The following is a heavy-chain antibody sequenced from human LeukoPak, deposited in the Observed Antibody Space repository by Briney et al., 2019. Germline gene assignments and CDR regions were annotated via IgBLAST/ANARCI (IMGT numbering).Heavy chain of an antibody. J-gene: IGHJ1*01. CDR3: AQQVGYCSSGSCYFTY. V-gene: IGHV3-23*01. CDR1: GFSFNTYA. CDR2: ISNTGGST. D-gene: IGHD2-15*01. Sequence: LPGGSLRLSCAASGFSFNTYAMSWVRQAPGKGLEWVSAISNTGGSTYYADSVKGRFTISRDKSKNTLSLQMNSLRAEDTAVYYCAQQVGYCSSGSCYFTYWGQGTLVTVSS.